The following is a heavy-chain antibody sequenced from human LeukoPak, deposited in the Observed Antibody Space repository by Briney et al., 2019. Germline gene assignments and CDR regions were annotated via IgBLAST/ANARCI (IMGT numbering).Heavy chain of an antibody. CDR2: FSYSGGT. Sequence: SETLSLTCTVSGGSINNLFWTWIRQPPGKGLEWIGYFSYSGGTTYNPSLKSRVTISIDTSKNQFSLNLNSVTAADTAVYYCARKGPLGKYYDYWGPGTLVTVSS. D-gene: IGHD3-16*01. CDR1: GGSINNLF. V-gene: IGHV4-59*01. CDR3: ARKGPLGKYYDY. J-gene: IGHJ4*02.